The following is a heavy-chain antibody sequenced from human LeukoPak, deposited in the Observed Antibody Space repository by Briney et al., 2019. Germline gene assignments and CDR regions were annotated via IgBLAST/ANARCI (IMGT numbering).Heavy chain of an antibody. CDR1: GFTFSSYW. CDR2: IKSDESST. V-gene: IGHV3-74*01. J-gene: IGHJ6*02. D-gene: IGHD2-8*02. Sequence: HAGGSLRLSCAAPGFTFSSYWMHWVRQAPGKGLVWVSRIKSDESSTSYAGSVKGRFTISRDNAKNTLYLQMNSLRVEDTAVYYCTRRAPGGLDVWGQGTTVTVSS. CDR3: TRRAPGGLDV.